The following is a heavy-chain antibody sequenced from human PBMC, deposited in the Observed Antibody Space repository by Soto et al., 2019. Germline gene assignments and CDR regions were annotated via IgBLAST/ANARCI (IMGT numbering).Heavy chain of an antibody. V-gene: IGHV3-48*03. CDR3: AKERRPQISATIVGDT. J-gene: IGHJ3*02. CDR2: ISPNGNL. D-gene: IGHD2-21*01. Sequence: ELQLVESGGGLVQPGGSLRLSCVASGFSFSDSGLNWIRQAPGKGLEWISYISPNGNLYYSGSVKGRFTIARDNGKNSLYLQMDSPRAEDTALYYCAKERRPQISATIVGDTWGRGTMVTVSS. CDR1: GFSFSDSG.